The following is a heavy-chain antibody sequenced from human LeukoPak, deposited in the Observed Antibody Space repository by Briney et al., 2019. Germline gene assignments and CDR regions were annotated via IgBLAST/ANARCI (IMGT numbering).Heavy chain of an antibody. Sequence: SVKVSCKASGGTFSSYAISWVRQAPGQGLEWMGGIIPIFGTANYAQKFQGRVTVTTDESTSTAYMELSSLRSEDTAVYYCASLGYYYDSSGYYFDYWGQGTLVTVSS. D-gene: IGHD3-22*01. CDR1: GGTFSSYA. CDR3: ASLGYYYDSSGYYFDY. CDR2: IIPIFGTA. J-gene: IGHJ4*02. V-gene: IGHV1-69*05.